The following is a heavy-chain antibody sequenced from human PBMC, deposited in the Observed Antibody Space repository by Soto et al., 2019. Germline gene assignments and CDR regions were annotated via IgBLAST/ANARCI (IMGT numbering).Heavy chain of an antibody. J-gene: IGHJ4*02. D-gene: IGHD2-15*01. CDR1: GGSLSGYF. CDR2: VNHIGST. V-gene: IGHV4-34*01. CDR3: ARGISLIVEVQRDATDKYYFDS. Sequence: LSLTCAVYGGSLSGYFWSWIRQSPGKGLEWIGEVNHIGSTNSNPSLKSRVAVSVDKSKNQISLKLRSVTAADTAVYYCARGISLIVEVQRDATDKYYFDSCGQCTLVTVYS.